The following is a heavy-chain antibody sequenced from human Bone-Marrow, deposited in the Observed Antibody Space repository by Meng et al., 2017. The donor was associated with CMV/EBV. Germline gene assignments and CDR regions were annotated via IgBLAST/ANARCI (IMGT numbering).Heavy chain of an antibody. CDR3: AREWELDAFDI. CDR1: GYTFTSYY. Sequence: ASVKVSCKASGYTFTSYYMHWARQAPGQGLEWMGIINPSGGSTSYAQKFQGRVTMTRDTSTSTVYMELSSLRCEDTAVYYCAREWELDAFDIWGQGTKITVSS. CDR2: INPSGGST. V-gene: IGHV1-46*01. D-gene: IGHD1-26*01. J-gene: IGHJ3*02.